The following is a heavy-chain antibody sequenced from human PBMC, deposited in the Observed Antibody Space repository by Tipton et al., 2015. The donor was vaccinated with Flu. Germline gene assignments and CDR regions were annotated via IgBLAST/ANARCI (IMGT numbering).Heavy chain of an antibody. J-gene: IGHJ5*02. CDR3: ARRDYSNYVSEPKNWFDP. D-gene: IGHD4-11*01. CDR1: GFTFTIYA. CDR2: ISGGGGGT. Sequence: GSLRLSCAASGFTFTIYAMSWVRQAPGKRLEWISAISGGGGGTYYADSVKGRFSISRDNSKNMLYLRMDSLSAEDTAIYYCARRDYSNYVSEPKNWFDPWGQGTLVTVSS. V-gene: IGHV3-23*01.